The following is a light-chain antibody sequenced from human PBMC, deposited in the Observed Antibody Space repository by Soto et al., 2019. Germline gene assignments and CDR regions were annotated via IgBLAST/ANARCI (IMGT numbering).Light chain of an antibody. V-gene: IGKV2-24*01. J-gene: IGKJ4*01. CDR3: LQATQFPLT. CDR1: QSLVHNNGNTY. Sequence: DIVMTQTPLSSPVTLGQPASISCRSGQSLVHNNGNTYLNWLQQRPGQPPRLLIYEVSNRVSGVPDRFSGSGAGTDFTLKISRVEADDVGIYYCLQATQFPLTFGGGTKLEIK. CDR2: EVS.